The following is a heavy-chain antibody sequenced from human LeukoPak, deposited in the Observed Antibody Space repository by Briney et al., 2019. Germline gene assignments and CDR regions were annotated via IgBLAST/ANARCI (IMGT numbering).Heavy chain of an antibody. CDR3: ARVLTGPAADYYMDV. CDR1: GGSISSYY. D-gene: IGHD2-2*01. CDR2: IYTSGST. Sequence: TSETLSLTCTVSGGSISSYYWSWIRQPAGKGLEWIGRIYTSGSTNYNPSLKSRVTISVDTSKNQFSLKLSSVTAADTAVYYCARVLTGPAADYYMDVWGKGTTVTVSS. V-gene: IGHV4-4*07. J-gene: IGHJ6*03.